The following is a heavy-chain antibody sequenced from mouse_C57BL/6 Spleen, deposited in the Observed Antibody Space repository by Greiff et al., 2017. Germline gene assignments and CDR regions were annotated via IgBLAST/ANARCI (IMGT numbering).Heavy chain of an antibody. J-gene: IGHJ4*01. CDR3: AREAPGDAMDY. CDR2: IHPNSGST. CDR1: GYTFTSYW. Sequence: VQLQQPGAELVKPGASVKLSCKASGYTFTSYWMHWVKQRPGQGLEWIGMIHPNSGSTNYNEKFKSKATLTVDKSSSTAYMQLSSLTSEDSAVYYCAREAPGDAMDYWGQGTSVTVSS. V-gene: IGHV1-64*01.